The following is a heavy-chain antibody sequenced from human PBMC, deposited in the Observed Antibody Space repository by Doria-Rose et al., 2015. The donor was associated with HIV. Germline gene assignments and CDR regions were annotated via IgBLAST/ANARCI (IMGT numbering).Heavy chain of an antibody. Sequence: VQLQESGGGLVQPGRSLRLSCVGSGFSFESYAMHWVRLAPGKGLEWVAGISWDSGAKGNADSVEGRFTISRDKAKMSVYLEMRSLRPEDTAFYYCAKAPIIGPKYYFYMDVWGKGTAVTVSS. J-gene: IGHJ6*03. CDR1: GFSFESYA. CDR2: ISWDSGAK. D-gene: IGHD3-3*01. V-gene: IGHV3-9*01. CDR3: AKAPIIGPKYYFYMDV.